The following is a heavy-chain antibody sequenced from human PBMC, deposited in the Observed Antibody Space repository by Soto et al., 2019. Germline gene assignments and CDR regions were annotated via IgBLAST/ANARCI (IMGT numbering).Heavy chain of an antibody. CDR1: RYSLASSC. Sequence: GVSVKATSKDSRYSLASSCRRWLRHDPGQGLEWMGWISAYNGNTNYAQKLQGRVTMTTDTSTSTAYMELRSLRSDDTAVYYCAREVSYDNVWGSYRYYAFGIRGEGTMGT. CDR3: AREVSYDNVWGSYRYYAFGI. V-gene: IGHV1-18*01. J-gene: IGHJ3*02. CDR2: ISAYNGNT. D-gene: IGHD3-16*02.